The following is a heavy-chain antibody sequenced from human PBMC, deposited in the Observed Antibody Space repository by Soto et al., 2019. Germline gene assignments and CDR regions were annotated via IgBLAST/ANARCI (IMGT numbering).Heavy chain of an antibody. D-gene: IGHD1-26*01. V-gene: IGHV3-53*02. CDR2: IYSDGTT. Sequence: EVHLVETGGDLILPGGSLRLSGSTSVFNVSSSYMSWVRQAPGKGLEWVSSIYSDGTTDNADSVKGRFTISRDSSRNMVFLQMKGLRGEDTAVYYCARDCCSGRHYAHWGQGSLVTVSS. CDR3: ARDCCSGRHYAH. J-gene: IGHJ4*02. CDR1: VFNVSSSY.